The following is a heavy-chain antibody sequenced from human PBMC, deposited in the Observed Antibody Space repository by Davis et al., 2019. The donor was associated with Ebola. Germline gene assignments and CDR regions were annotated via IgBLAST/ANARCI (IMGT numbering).Heavy chain of an antibody. Sequence: PSETLSLTCAISGDSLSTNIPAWNWIRQSPSRGLEWLGRTYYKSKWYNDYAASVKSRITINPDTSKNQFTLQLTSVTPEDTALYYCARGWLRGYLDYWGQGTLVTVSS. CDR1: GDSLSTNIPA. CDR2: TYYKSKWYN. J-gene: IGHJ4*02. D-gene: IGHD3-3*01. V-gene: IGHV6-1*01. CDR3: ARGWLRGYLDY.